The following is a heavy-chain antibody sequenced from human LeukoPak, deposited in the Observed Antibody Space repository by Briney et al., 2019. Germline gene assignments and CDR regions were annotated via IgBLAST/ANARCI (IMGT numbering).Heavy chain of an antibody. J-gene: IGHJ4*02. D-gene: IGHD3-22*01. CDR2: ISSSSSYI. CDR1: GFTFSSYS. V-gene: IGHV3-21*04. Sequence: GGSLRLSCAVSGFTFSSYSMNWVRQAPGKGLEWVSSISSSSSYIYYADSVKGRFAISRDNSKNTLYLQMNSLRAEDTAVYYCARWHTSGNNYYYDYWGQGTLVTVSS. CDR3: ARWHTSGNNYYYDY.